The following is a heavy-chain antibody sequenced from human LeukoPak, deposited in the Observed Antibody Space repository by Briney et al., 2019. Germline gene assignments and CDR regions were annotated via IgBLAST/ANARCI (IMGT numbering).Heavy chain of an antibody. D-gene: IGHD6-13*01. CDR2: IRSKAYGGTT. CDR3: TRADVDSSSWYRGGVIDY. CDR1: GFTFGDYA. J-gene: IGHJ4*02. V-gene: IGHV3-49*04. Sequence: GGSLRLSCTASGFTFGDYAMSWVRQAPGKGLEWVGFIRSKAYGGTTEYAASVKGRFTISRDDSKSIAYLQMNSLKTEDTAVYYCTRADVDSSSWYRGGVIDYWAREPWSPSPQ.